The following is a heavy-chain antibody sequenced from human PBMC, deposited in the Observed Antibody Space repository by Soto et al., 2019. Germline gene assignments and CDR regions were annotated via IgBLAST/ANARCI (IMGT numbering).Heavy chain of an antibody. D-gene: IGHD2-2*01. CDR3: ARPRGYCSSTRCSGFDP. CDR1: GYSFTSYW. CDR2: IYPGDSDI. V-gene: IGHV5-51*01. J-gene: IGHJ5*02. Sequence: GESLKISCKGSGYSFTSYWIAWVRQMPGKGLELMGIIYPGDSDIIYSPSFQGQVTISADKSISTAYLQWSSLKASDTAMYYCARPRGYCSSTRCSGFDPWGEGNLVTVSS.